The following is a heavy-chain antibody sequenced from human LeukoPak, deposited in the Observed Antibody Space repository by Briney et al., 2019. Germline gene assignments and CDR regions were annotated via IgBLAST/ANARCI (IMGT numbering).Heavy chain of an antibody. Sequence: PSETLSLTCTVSGGSISSSSYYWGWIRQPPGKGLEWIGSIYYSGSTYYNPSLKSRVTISVDTSKNQFSLKLSSVTAADTAVYYCARGGHSSGPLDAFDIWGQGTMVTVSS. V-gene: IGHV4-39*07. J-gene: IGHJ3*02. CDR1: GGSISSSSYY. D-gene: IGHD3-22*01. CDR2: IYYSGST. CDR3: ARGGHSSGPLDAFDI.